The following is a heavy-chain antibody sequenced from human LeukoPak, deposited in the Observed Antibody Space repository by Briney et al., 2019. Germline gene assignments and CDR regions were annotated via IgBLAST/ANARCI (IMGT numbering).Heavy chain of an antibody. Sequence: SETLSLTCTVSGGSISSYYWSWIRQPPGKGLEWIGSIYYSGSTYYNPSLKSRVTISVDTSKNQFSLKLSSVTAADTAVYYCARHGRHAAAADVDYWGQGTLVTVSS. CDR1: GGSISSYY. J-gene: IGHJ4*02. CDR2: IYYSGST. D-gene: IGHD6-13*01. V-gene: IGHV4-39*01. CDR3: ARHGRHAAAADVDY.